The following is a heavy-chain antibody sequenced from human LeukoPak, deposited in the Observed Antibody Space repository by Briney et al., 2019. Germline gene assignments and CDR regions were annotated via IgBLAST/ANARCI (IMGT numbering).Heavy chain of an antibody. CDR2: IEYGGST. J-gene: IGHJ5*02. CDR1: GDSISTNSYY. D-gene: IGHD6-19*01. CDR3: ARLRAVAGGNWFDP. V-gene: IGHV4-39*07. Sequence: ASETLSLTCTVSGDSISTNSYYWGWVRQPPGKGLEWLVKIEYGGSTYYNPSLKSRVIISVDRSKNQFSLKLNSVTAADTAVYYCARLRAVAGGNWFDPWGQGTLVTVSS.